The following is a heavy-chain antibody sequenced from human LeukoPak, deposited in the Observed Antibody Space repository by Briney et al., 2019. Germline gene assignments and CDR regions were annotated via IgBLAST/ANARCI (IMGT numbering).Heavy chain of an antibody. CDR2: ISSNGGGT. J-gene: IGHJ3*02. V-gene: IGHV3-64*01. Sequence: GGSLRLSCAASGFTFSSYAMHWVRQAPGKGLEYVSAISSNGGGTYYVNSVQGRFTISRDNSKNTLYLQMGSLRAEDMAVYYCARKGSGSYWLGAFDIWGQGTMVTVSS. CDR1: GFTFSSYA. D-gene: IGHD1-26*01. CDR3: ARKGSGSYWLGAFDI.